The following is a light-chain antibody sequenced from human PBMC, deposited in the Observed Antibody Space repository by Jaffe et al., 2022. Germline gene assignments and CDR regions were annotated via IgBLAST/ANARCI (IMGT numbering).Light chain of an antibody. CDR3: QQYDTWPWT. Sequence: EIVMTQSPATLSASPGQRVTLSCRASQPISGNIAWYQETPGQAPKLLIFGPSTRAIGIPDRFSGSGSGTEFTLTINSLQSEDFALYYCQQYDTWPWTFGHGTKVDIK. V-gene: IGKV3-15*01. CDR1: QPISGN. CDR2: GPS. J-gene: IGKJ1*01.